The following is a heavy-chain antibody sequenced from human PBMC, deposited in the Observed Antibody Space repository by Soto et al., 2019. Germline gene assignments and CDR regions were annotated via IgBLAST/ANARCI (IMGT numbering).Heavy chain of an antibody. CDR2: ISYDGSNK. D-gene: IGHD6-19*01. V-gene: IGHV3-30*18. Sequence: GGSLRLSCAASGFTFSSYGMHWVRQAPGKGLEWVALISYDGSNKYYADSVKGRFTISRDNSKNTLPLQVSSLRPEDTAVYYCAKDRDSSGWFSGYYYGVDVWGQGTTVTVSS. CDR1: GFTFSSYG. CDR3: AKDRDSSGWFSGYYYGVDV. J-gene: IGHJ6*02.